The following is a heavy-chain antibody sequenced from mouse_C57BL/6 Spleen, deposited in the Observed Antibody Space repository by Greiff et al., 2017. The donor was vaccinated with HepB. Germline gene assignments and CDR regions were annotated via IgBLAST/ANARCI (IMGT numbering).Heavy chain of an antibody. CDR1: GFTFSSYA. CDR2: ISDGGSYT. J-gene: IGHJ1*03. Sequence: EVQGVESGGGLVKPGGSLKLSCAASGFTFSSYAMSWVRQTPEKRLEWVATISDGGSYTYYPDNVKGRFTISRDNAKNNLYLQRSHLKSEDTAMYYCARDRKNYYGSSYFWYFDVWGTGTTVTVSS. CDR3: ARDRKNYYGSSYFWYFDV. V-gene: IGHV5-4*01. D-gene: IGHD1-1*01.